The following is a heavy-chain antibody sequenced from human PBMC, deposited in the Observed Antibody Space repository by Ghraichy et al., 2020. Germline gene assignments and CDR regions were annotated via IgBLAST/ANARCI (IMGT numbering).Heavy chain of an antibody. J-gene: IGHJ4*02. CDR2: IYYSGST. V-gene: IGHV4-30-4*08. CDR1: GGSISSGDYY. CDR3: ATDQYYFDY. Sequence: SETLSLTCTVSGGSISSGDYYWSWIRQPPGKGLEWIGYIYYSGSTYYNPSLKSRVTISVDQSKNQFSLKLSSVTAADSAVYYWATDQYYFDYWGQGTLVTVSS. D-gene: IGHD2-2*01.